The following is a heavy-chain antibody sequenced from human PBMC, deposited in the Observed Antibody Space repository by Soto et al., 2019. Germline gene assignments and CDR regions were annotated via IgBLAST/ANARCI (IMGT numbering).Heavy chain of an antibody. CDR3: ARGRGSSSNNFFDP. D-gene: IGHD6-6*01. CDR2: INPNSGGT. V-gene: IGHV1-2*02. J-gene: IGHJ5*02. CDR1: GYTFINYY. Sequence: ASVKVSCKASGYTFINYYMRWVRQAPGQGLEWMGWINPNSGGTNLAQKFQGRVTMTRDTSISTAYMELTRLTSDDTAVYYCARGRGSSSNNFFDPWGQGTLVTVSS.